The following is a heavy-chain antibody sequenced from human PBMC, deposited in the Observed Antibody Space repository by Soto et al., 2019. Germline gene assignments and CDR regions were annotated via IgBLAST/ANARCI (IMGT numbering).Heavy chain of an antibody. CDR2: ISPSGGST. D-gene: IGHD3-16*01. J-gene: IGHJ1*01. V-gene: IGHV1-46*01. CDR3: ARGTGAGGGGPHGTWPRYFQH. CDR1: GYTFTSYY. Sequence: QVQLVQSGAEVKKPGASVKVSCKASGYTFTSYYMHWVRQAPGQGPEWMGIISPSGGSTKYAQKFQGRVTRTRDTATSTVYMELSSRRSEDTAVYFWARGTGAGGGGPHGTWPRYFQHWGQGTLVTVSS.